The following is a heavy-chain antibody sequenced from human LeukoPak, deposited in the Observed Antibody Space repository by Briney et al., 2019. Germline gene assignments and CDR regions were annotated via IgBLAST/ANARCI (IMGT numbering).Heavy chain of an antibody. CDR1: GGSISSYY. CDR3: ATTPITICGVAYFYMDV. D-gene: IGHD3-3*01. Sequence: SETLSLTCTVSGGSISSYYWSWIRQPPGKGLEWIGYIYYSGSTNYNPSLKSRVTISVDTSKNQFSLKLSSVAAAGTAVYYCATTPITICGVAYFYMDVWGKGTTVTVSS. V-gene: IGHV4-59*01. CDR2: IYYSGST. J-gene: IGHJ6*03.